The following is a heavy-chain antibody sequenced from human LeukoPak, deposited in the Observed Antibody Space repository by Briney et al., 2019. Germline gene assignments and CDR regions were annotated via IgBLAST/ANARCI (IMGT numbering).Heavy chain of an antibody. CDR1: GGSVSSGSYY. CDR2: IYYSGST. V-gene: IGHV4-61*01. D-gene: IGHD6-13*01. J-gene: IGHJ5*02. Sequence: PSETLSLTCTVSGGSVSSGSYYWSWIRQPPGTGLEWIGYIYYSGSTNYNPSLKSRVTISVDTSKNQFSLKLSSVTAADTAVYYCARGVAAAGFNWFDPWGQGTLVTVSS. CDR3: ARGVAAAGFNWFDP.